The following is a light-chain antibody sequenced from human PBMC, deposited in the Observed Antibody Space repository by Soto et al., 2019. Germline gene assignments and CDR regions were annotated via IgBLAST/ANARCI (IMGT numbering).Light chain of an antibody. Sequence: EIVMTQSQATLSVSPGERATLSGRASQSVSSNLDWYQQKPGQAPRLLSYGASTRATAIPARFSGSGSGTEFTLTISSLQSEDFAVYYCQQYNNWPYTFGQGTKLEIK. V-gene: IGKV3-15*01. CDR2: GAS. J-gene: IGKJ2*01. CDR3: QQYNNWPYT. CDR1: QSVSSN.